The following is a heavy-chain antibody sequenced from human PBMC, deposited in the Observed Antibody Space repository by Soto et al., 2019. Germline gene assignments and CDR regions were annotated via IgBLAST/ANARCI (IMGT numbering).Heavy chain of an antibody. D-gene: IGHD1-7*01. CDR3: ARNTGTYLGYYYGMDV. CDR1: GGSISSYY. V-gene: IGHV4-59*01. J-gene: IGHJ6*02. CDR2: IYYSGST. Sequence: SETLSLTCTVSGGSISSYYWSWIRQPPGKGLEWIGYIYYSGSTNYNPSLKSRVTISVDTSKNQFSLKLSSVTAADTAVYYCARNTGTYLGYYYGMDVWDQGTTVTVSS.